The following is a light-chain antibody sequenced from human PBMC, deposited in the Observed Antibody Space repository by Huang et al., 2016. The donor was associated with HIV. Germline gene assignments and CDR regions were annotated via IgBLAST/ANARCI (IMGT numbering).Light chain of an antibody. Sequence: IRMTQSPSSLSASTGDRVTITCRANQDINNFLAWYQQRPGSVPKRLIYAASTWQSGVPSRFSGNGSGTDFTLTIGCLHSEDVATYYCQQYDIHPLTFGPGTRVDIK. V-gene: IGKV1-8*01. CDR1: QDINNF. J-gene: IGKJ3*01. CDR3: QQYDIHPLT. CDR2: AAS.